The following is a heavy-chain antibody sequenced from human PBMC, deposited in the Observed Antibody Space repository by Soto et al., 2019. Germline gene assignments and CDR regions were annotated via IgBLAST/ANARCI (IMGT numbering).Heavy chain of an antibody. J-gene: IGHJ3*02. CDR1: GFTFSSYS. CDR3: ARSYSSSWYGDAFDI. Sequence: GGSLRLSCAASGFTFSSYSMNWVRQAPGKGLEWVSSISSSSSYIYYADLVKGRFTISRDDAKNSLYLQMNSLRAEDTAVYYCARSYSSSWYGDAFDIWGQGTMVTVSS. V-gene: IGHV3-21*01. D-gene: IGHD6-13*01. CDR2: ISSSSSYI.